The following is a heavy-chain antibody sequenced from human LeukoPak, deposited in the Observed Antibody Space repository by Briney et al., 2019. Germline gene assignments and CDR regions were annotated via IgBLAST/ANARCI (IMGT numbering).Heavy chain of an antibody. CDR1: GGSFSGYY. CDR3: ARRTVTTRGGNWFDP. Sequence: SETLSLTCAVYGGSFSGYYWSWIRQPPGKGLEWIGEINHSGSTNYNPSLKSRVTISVDTSKKQFSLKLSSVTAADSAVYYCARRTVTTRGGNWFDPWGQGTLVTVSS. J-gene: IGHJ5*02. D-gene: IGHD4-11*01. V-gene: IGHV4-34*01. CDR2: INHSGST.